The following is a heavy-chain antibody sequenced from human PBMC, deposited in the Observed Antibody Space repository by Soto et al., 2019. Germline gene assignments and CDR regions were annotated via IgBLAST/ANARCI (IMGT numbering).Heavy chain of an antibody. CDR1: DDSISSSNC. D-gene: IGHD3-22*01. Sequence: QVQLQESGPGLVKPSGTLSLTCAVSDDSISSSNCWTWVRQPPGKGLEWIGEIYHSGSTNYNPSLKSRVTISVNKSKNQFSLELSSVTAAETAVYYCASERRVYDSSAYIDYWCQGTQVTVSS. CDR3: ASERRVYDSSAYIDY. CDR2: IYHSGST. V-gene: IGHV4-4*02. J-gene: IGHJ4*02.